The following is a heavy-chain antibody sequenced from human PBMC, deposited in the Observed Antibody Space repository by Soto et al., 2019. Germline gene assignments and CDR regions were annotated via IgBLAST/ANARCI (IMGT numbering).Heavy chain of an antibody. CDR2: IYYNGNT. J-gene: IGHJ4*02. Sequence: PSETLSLTCTVSGDSISGYYWSWMRQPPGKGLEWIGYIYYNGNTNYNPSLRGRVTMSLDTSKNQFSLNLNSVTAADTAVYYCARSTSAWSRDNWGQGTLVTVSS. V-gene: IGHV4-59*01. CDR1: GDSISGYY. D-gene: IGHD2-2*01. CDR3: ARSTSAWSRDN.